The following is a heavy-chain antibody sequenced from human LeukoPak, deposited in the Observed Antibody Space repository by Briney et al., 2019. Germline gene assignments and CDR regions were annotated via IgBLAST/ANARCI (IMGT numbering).Heavy chain of an antibody. V-gene: IGHV4-39*01. Sequence: SETPSLTCTVSGGSISSSSYYWGWIRQPPGKGLEWIGGIYYSGTTYYNPSLKSRVTISVDTSKNQFSLKLSSVTAADTAVYSCARVSSSWGIYYYYMDVWGKGTTVTVSS. D-gene: IGHD6-13*01. J-gene: IGHJ6*03. CDR2: IYYSGTT. CDR1: GGSISSSSYY. CDR3: ARVSSSWGIYYYYMDV.